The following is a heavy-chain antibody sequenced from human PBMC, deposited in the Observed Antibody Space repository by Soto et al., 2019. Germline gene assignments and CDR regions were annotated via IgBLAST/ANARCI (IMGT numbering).Heavy chain of an antibody. J-gene: IGHJ4*02. V-gene: IGHV4-4*01. CDR3: ARSISYNYYDSSGRGAFDY. CDR1: GGSISTDYW. CDR2: VHHSGTT. D-gene: IGHD3-22*01. Sequence: TLSLTCAVSGGSISTDYWWSWVRQPPGKGLEWIGEVHHSGTTNYIQSLKSRVTISVDTSKNQFSVKLSSVTAADTAVYCCARSISYNYYDSSGRGAFDYWGQGTLVTSPQ.